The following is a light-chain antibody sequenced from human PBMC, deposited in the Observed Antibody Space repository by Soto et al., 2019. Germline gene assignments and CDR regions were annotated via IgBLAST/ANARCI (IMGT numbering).Light chain of an antibody. CDR2: GAS. J-gene: IGKJ1*01. V-gene: IGKV3-20*01. CDR3: QQYDISRP. CDR1: HSVSSIY. Sequence: EIVLTQSPGPLSLSPGERATLSCRASHSVSSIYLVWYQQKPGQAPRLLIYGASNRATGIPDRFSGSGSGTDFTLTISRLEPEDSAVYYCQQYDISRPFGQGTKVEIK.